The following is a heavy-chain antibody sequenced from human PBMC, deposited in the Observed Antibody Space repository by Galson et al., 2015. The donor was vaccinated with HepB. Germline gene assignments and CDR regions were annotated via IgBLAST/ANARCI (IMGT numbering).Heavy chain of an antibody. CDR2: ISSDGRNK. J-gene: IGHJ5*02. Sequence: SLRLSCAASRFTFSTYGMHWVRQAPGKGLELVGVISSDGRNKYYADSVKGRFTISRDNSKNMLYLQMNSLRSEDTAVYYCAKGRGDGFWSGPEPWGQGTLVTVSS. CDR1: RFTFSTYG. CDR3: AKGRGDGFWSGPEP. D-gene: IGHD3-3*01. V-gene: IGHV3-30*18.